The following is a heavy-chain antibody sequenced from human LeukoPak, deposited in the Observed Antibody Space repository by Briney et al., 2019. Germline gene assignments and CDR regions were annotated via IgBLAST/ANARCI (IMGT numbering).Heavy chain of an antibody. Sequence: GESLKISCKGSGYSFTSYWIGWVRQMPGKGLEWMGIIYPGDSDTRYGPSFQGQVTISADKSISTAYLQWSSLKASDTAMYYCASTVVTPSTYFQHWGQGTLVTVSS. CDR3: ASTVVTPSTYFQH. CDR1: GYSFTSYW. D-gene: IGHD4-23*01. J-gene: IGHJ1*01. V-gene: IGHV5-51*01. CDR2: IYPGDSDT.